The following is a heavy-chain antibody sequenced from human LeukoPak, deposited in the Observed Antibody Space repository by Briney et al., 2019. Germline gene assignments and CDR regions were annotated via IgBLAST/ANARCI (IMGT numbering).Heavy chain of an antibody. V-gene: IGHV3-74*01. CDR3: VSFYETY. CDR2: INCDGSWT. Sequence: GGSLRLSCAASGNYWMHWVRQAPGKGLVWVSHINCDGSWTSYADSVKGRFTISKDNAKNTVYLQMNNLRAEDTAVYYCVSFYETYWGRGTLVTVSS. D-gene: IGHD2-2*01. J-gene: IGHJ4*02. CDR1: GNYW.